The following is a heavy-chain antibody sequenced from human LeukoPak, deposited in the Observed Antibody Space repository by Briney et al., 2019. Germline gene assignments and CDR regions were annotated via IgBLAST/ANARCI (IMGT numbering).Heavy chain of an antibody. J-gene: IGHJ4*02. D-gene: IGHD3-22*01. V-gene: IGHV4-59*01. Sequence: PSETLSLTCLVSGGSITTYFWSWIRQPPGKGLEWIGYIFDSGSTNYNPSLKSRITISRDTSKNRFSLKLTSVTAADTAIYYCTRGPDSHFDSWGQGILVAVSS. CDR3: TRGPDSHFDS. CDR1: GGSITTYF. CDR2: IFDSGST.